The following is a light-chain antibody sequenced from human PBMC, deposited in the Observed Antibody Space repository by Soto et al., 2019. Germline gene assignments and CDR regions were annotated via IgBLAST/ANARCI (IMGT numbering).Light chain of an antibody. CDR2: GAS. CDR1: QSISSN. Sequence: EIVMTQSPATLSVSPGERATLSCRASQSISSNLAWYQQKPGQAPRLLIYGASTRATGIPARSSGSGSGTEFTLTISSLQSEDFAVYYCQQYKNWLTWTFGQGTKVDIK. CDR3: QQYKNWLTWT. J-gene: IGKJ1*01. V-gene: IGKV3-15*01.